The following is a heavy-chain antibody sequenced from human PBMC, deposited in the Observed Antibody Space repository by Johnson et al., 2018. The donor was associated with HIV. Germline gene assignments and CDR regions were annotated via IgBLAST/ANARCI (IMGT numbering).Heavy chain of an antibody. D-gene: IGHD6-13*01. CDR3: ARGKGAAAGLDAFDI. J-gene: IGHJ3*02. Sequence: QMLLVESGGGVVQPGGSLRLSCAASGFTFSSYGMHWVRQAPGKGLEWVAFIRYDGSNKYYADSVKGRFTISRDNSKNTLYLQINGLRAEDTAFYYCARGKGAAAGLDAFDIWGQGTMVTVSS. CDR2: IRYDGSNK. V-gene: IGHV3-30*02. CDR1: GFTFSSYG.